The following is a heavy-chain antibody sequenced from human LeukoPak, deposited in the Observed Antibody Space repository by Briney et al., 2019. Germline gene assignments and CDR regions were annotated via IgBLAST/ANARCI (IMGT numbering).Heavy chain of an antibody. CDR3: AKDLIAVAGPTGDY. Sequence: GGSLRLSCAASGFTFSSYGMHWVRQAPGKGLEWVAFIRYDGSNKYYADSVRGRFTISRDNSKNTLYLQMNSLRAEDTAVYYCAKDLIAVAGPTGDYWGQGTLVTVSS. V-gene: IGHV3-30*02. CDR2: IRYDGSNK. D-gene: IGHD6-19*01. CDR1: GFTFSSYG. J-gene: IGHJ4*02.